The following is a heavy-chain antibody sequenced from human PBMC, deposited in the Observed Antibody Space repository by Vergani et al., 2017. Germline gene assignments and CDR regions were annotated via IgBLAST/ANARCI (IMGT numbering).Heavy chain of an antibody. Sequence: QEQLVQSGAEVRKPGASVKVSCKASGYNFTSFDINWVRLATGQGLEWMGRIIPIFGTANYAQKFQGRVTITADESTSTAYMELSSLRSEDTAVYYCASRGHGDSPYYWGQGTLVTVSS. D-gene: IGHD4-17*01. CDR1: GYNFTSFD. J-gene: IGHJ4*02. CDR3: ASRGHGDSPYY. V-gene: IGHV1-69*13. CDR2: IIPIFGTA.